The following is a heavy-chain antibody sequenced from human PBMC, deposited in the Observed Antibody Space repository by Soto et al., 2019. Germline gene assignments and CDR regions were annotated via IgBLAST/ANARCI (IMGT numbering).Heavy chain of an antibody. CDR1: GGSISGHY. V-gene: IGHV4-4*07. CDR2: IYSSGST. Sequence: SETLSLTCTVSGGSISGHYWTWIRQPAGKGLEYIGRIYSSGSTNFSPSLKSRVAMSVDTSQNQISLKLTSMTAEDTAVYYCATDRYGGNGLNFDYWGQGTLVTVSS. CDR3: ATDRYGGNGLNFDY. J-gene: IGHJ4*02. D-gene: IGHD2-15*01.